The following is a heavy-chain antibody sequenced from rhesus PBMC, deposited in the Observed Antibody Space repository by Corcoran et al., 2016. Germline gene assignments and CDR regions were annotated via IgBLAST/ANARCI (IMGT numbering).Heavy chain of an antibody. J-gene: IGHJ4*01. V-gene: IGHV4-93*01. Sequence: QVQLQESGPAVVKPSETLSLTCAVSGGSISSSNWWSWIRHSPGKGLEWIGAIYGSGGSTEYNPSLKSRVTISKDPSKNHFSLKLSSVTAADTAVYYCARGYSGTWDFDYWGQGVLVTVSS. CDR2: IYGSGGST. D-gene: IGHD6-25*01. CDR1: GGSISSSNW. CDR3: ARGYSGTWDFDY.